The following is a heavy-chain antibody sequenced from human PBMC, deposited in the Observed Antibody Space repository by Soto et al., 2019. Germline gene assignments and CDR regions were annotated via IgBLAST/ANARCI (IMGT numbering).Heavy chain of an antibody. J-gene: IGHJ3*02. CDR1: GYTFTSYG. CDR2: ISAYNGNT. Sequence: ASVKVSCKASGYTFTSYGISWVRQAPGRGLEWMGWISAYNGNTNYAQKLQGRVTMTTDTSTSTAYMELRSLRSDDTAVYYCARDAGGARAYCGGDCYSYDAFDIWGQGTMVTVSS. D-gene: IGHD2-21*02. V-gene: IGHV1-18*01. CDR3: ARDAGGARAYCGGDCYSYDAFDI.